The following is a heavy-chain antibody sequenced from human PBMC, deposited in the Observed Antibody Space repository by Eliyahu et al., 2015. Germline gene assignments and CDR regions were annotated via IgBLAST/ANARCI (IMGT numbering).Heavy chain of an antibody. CDR2: IIPLLETP. D-gene: IGHD4-17*01. Sequence: QVQLVQSGAEVRKPGSSVKVSCKTSGDNFSNSAVNWVRLAAGQGLEWLGRIIPLLETPHYAKKFQGRVTITADKATTTVYMELSSLTSDDTAMYYCARPRYGDFSLDFWGQGTLITVSS. V-gene: IGHV1-69*04. CDR1: GDNFSNSA. J-gene: IGHJ4*02. CDR3: ARPRYGDFSLDF.